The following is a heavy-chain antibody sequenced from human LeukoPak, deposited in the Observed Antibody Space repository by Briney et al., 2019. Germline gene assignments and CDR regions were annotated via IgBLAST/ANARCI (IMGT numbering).Heavy chain of an antibody. V-gene: IGHV5-10-1*01. Sequence: GESLKISCKGSGYSFTSYWISWVRQMPGKGLEWMGRINPSDSYTNYSPSFQGHVTISADKSISTAYLQWSSLKASDTAMYYCARLDTAMVNWFDPWGQGTLVTVSS. J-gene: IGHJ5*02. CDR1: GYSFTSYW. CDR2: INPSDSYT. CDR3: ARLDTAMVNWFDP. D-gene: IGHD5-18*01.